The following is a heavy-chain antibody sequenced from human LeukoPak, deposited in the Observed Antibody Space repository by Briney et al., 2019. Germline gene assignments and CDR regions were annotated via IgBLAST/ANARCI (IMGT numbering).Heavy chain of an antibody. Sequence: TLSLTCXVYGGSXSGYYWSWIRQPPGKGLEWIGEINHSGSTNYNPSLKSRVTISVDTSKNQFSLKLSSVTAADTAVYYCARDRLYYYYGMDVWGQGTTVTVSS. V-gene: IGHV4-34*01. CDR3: ARDRLYYYYGMDV. D-gene: IGHD3-16*01. J-gene: IGHJ6*02. CDR1: GGSXSGYY. CDR2: INHSGST.